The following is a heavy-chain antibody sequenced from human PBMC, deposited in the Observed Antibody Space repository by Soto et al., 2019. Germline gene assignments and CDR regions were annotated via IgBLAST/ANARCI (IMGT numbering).Heavy chain of an antibody. J-gene: IGHJ4*02. V-gene: IGHV3-30-3*01. CDR3: ARPWNDFDWLQPGGY. Sequence: GGSLRLSCAASGFTFSSYAMHWVRQAPGKGLEWVAVISYDGSNKYYADSVKGRFTISRDNSKNTLYLQMNSLRAEDTAVYYCARPWNDFDWLQPGGYWGQGTMVTVYS. CDR1: GFTFSSYA. CDR2: ISYDGSNK. D-gene: IGHD3-9*01.